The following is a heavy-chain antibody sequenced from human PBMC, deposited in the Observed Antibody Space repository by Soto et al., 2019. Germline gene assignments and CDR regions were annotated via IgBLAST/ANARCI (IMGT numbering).Heavy chain of an antibody. CDR1: GFTFDDYA. V-gene: IGHV3-49*03. D-gene: IGHD3-3*01. Sequence: GGSLRLSCTASGFTFDDYAMSWFRQAPGKGLEWVGFIRSKAYGGTTEYAASVKGRFTISRDDSKSIAYLQMNSLKTEDTAVYYCTRDRLRFLEWLLPHFDYWGQGTLVTVSS. J-gene: IGHJ4*02. CDR3: TRDRLRFLEWLLPHFDY. CDR2: IRSKAYGGTT.